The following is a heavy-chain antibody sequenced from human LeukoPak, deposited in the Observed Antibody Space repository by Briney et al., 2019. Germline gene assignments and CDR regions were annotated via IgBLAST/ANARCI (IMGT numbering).Heavy chain of an antibody. Sequence: GGSLRLSCTASGFSLSGYWMSWVRQAPGQGLEWVANIGKDGSWIHYADSVKGRFTISRDNAKNSLSLQMNSLRADDTAIYYCARDLDFYATDYGGQGTVVIVSS. V-gene: IGHV3-7*01. D-gene: IGHD2/OR15-2a*01. J-gene: IGHJ4*02. CDR3: ARDLDFYATDY. CDR2: IGKDGSWI. CDR1: GFSLSGYW.